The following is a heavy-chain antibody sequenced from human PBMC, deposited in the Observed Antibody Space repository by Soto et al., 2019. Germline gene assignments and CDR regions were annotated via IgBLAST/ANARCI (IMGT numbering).Heavy chain of an antibody. CDR1: GFTFSSYA. V-gene: IGHV3-23*01. CDR3: AKDLKISPYDFWSGLDY. J-gene: IGHJ4*02. CDR2: ISGSGGST. D-gene: IGHD3-3*01. Sequence: GGSLRLSCAASGFTFSSYAMSWVRQAPGKGLEWVSAISGSGGSTYYADSVKGRFTISRDNSKNTLYLQMNSLRAEDTAVYYCAKDLKISPYDFWSGLDYWGQGTLVTVSS.